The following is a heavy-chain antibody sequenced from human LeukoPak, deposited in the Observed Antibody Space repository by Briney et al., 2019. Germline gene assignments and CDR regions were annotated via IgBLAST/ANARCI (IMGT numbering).Heavy chain of an antibody. Sequence: PGRSLRLSCAASGFTFDDYAMHWVRQDPGKGLVWVSGISWNSGSIGYADSAKGRFTISRDNAKNSLYLQMNSLRAEDTALYYCAKDITIYYYYGMDVWGQGTTVTVSS. CDR2: ISWNSGSI. CDR1: GFTFDDYA. V-gene: IGHV3-9*01. CDR3: AKDITIYYYYGMDV. D-gene: IGHD4-11*01. J-gene: IGHJ6*02.